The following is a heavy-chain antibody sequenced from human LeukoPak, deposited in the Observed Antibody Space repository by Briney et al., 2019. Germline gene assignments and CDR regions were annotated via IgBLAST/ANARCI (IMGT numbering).Heavy chain of an antibody. CDR3: AKDLRRVRGYGYYYYGMDV. Sequence: PGGSLRLSCAASGFTFGGYAMSWVRQAPGKGLEWVSAISGSGGSTYYADSVKGRFTISRDNSKNTLYLQMNSLRAEDTAVYYCAKDLRRVRGYGYYYYGMDVWGQGTTVTVSS. CDR2: ISGSGGST. J-gene: IGHJ6*02. V-gene: IGHV3-23*01. CDR1: GFTFGGYA. D-gene: IGHD2-15*01.